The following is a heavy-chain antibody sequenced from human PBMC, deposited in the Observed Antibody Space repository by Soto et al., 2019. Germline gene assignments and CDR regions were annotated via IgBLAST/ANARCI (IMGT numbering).Heavy chain of an antibody. Sequence: PGGSLRLSCAASGFTFSSYAMSWVRQAPGKGLEWVSAISGSGGSTYYADSVKGRFTISRDNSKNTLYLQMNSLRAEDTAVYYIAKEGITIFGVVPPPMDVWGKGTTVTVSS. CDR1: GFTFSSYA. D-gene: IGHD3-3*01. CDR3: AKEGITIFGVVPPPMDV. V-gene: IGHV3-23*01. CDR2: ISGSGGST. J-gene: IGHJ6*03.